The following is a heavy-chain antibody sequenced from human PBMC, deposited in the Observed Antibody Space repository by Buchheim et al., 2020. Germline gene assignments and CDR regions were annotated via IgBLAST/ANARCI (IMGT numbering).Heavy chain of an antibody. CDR1: GFTFSSYG. V-gene: IGHV3-30*18. J-gene: IGHJ4*02. CDR3: AKPGRDGYNYVNY. D-gene: IGHD5-24*01. CDR2: ISYDGSNK. Sequence: QVQLVESGGGVVQPGRSLRLSCAASGFTFSSYGMHWVRQAPGKGLEWVAVISYDGSNKYYADSVKGRFTISRDNSKNTLYLQLNSLRAEDTDTYYCAKPGRDGYNYVNYWGQGTL.